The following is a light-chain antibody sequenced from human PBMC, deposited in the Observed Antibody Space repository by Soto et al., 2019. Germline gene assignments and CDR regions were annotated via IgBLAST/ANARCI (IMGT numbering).Light chain of an antibody. J-gene: IGLJ2*01. V-gene: IGLV2-23*01. Sequence: QSALTQPASVSGSPGQSITISCTGNSSDVGYYNLVSWYQQHPGEAPKLMMYEGSKRPSGVSNRFSGSKSGNTASLTISGLQAEDEAAYYCCSYAGSSTLVFGGGTKVTVL. CDR2: EGS. CDR3: CSYAGSSTLV. CDR1: SSDVGYYNL.